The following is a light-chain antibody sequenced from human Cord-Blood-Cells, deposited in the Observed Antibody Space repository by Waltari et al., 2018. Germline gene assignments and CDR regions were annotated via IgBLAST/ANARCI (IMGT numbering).Light chain of an antibody. J-gene: IGLJ2*01. V-gene: IGLV2-14*01. CDR3: SSYTSSSTLV. CDR2: EVS. CDR1: SSDVRGSNY. Sequence: QSALTQPASLSGSPGQSITISCTGPSSDVRGSNYVSWYQQHPGKAPKLMIYEVSNRPSGVSNRFSGSKSGNTASLTISGLQAEDEADYYCSSYTSSSTLVFGGGTKLTVL.